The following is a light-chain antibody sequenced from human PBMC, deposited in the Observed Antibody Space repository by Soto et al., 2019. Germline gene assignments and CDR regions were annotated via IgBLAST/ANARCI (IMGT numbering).Light chain of an antibody. CDR1: SSDVGGYNY. J-gene: IGLJ1*01. CDR3: SSYTSSSTLYV. CDR2: DVS. Sequence: QPVLTQPASVSGSPGQSITISCTGTSSDVGGYNYVSWSQQRPGKAPKLMIYDVSNRPSGVSNRFSGSKSGNTASLTISGLQAEDEADYYCSSYTSSSTLYVFGTGTKVTVL. V-gene: IGLV2-14*01.